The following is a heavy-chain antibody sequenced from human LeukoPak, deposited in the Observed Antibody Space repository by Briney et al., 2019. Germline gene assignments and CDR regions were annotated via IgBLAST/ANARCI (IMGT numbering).Heavy chain of an antibody. CDR3: ARAYDFWSGATSGIDP. J-gene: IGHJ5*02. CDR2: INSDGSST. V-gene: IGHV3-74*01. D-gene: IGHD3-3*01. Sequence: GGSLRLSCAASGFAFSSYWMHWVRHAPGEGLGWVSRINSDGSSTRYADSVQGRFTISRANAKNTLYLQMNSLRAEDTAVYYCARAYDFWSGATSGIDPWGQGTLVTVSS. CDR1: GFAFSSYW.